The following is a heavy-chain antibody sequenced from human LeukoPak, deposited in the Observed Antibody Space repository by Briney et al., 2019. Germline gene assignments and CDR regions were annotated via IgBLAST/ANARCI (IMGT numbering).Heavy chain of an antibody. CDR3: TSERYDFWSGYPNDY. Sequence: GGSLRLPCAASGFTFSGSAMHWVRQASGKGLEWVGRIRSKANSYATAYAASVKGRFTISRDDSYLQMNSLKTEDTAVYYCTSERYDFWSGYPNDYWGQGTLVTVSS. V-gene: IGHV3-73*01. J-gene: IGHJ4*02. D-gene: IGHD3-3*01. CDR2: IRSKANSYAT. CDR1: GFTFSGSA.